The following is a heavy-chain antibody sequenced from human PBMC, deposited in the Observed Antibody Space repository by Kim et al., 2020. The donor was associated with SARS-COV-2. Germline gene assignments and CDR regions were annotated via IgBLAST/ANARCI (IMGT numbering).Heavy chain of an antibody. J-gene: IGHJ4*02. Sequence: ASVKVSCKASGYTFTGYFIHWVRQAPGQGLEWMGWINPNSGGTKYAQKFQGRVTMTRDTSISTAHMELTRLTSDDTAVYYRARLEDYDTFTGCSRSPDYWGQGTLV. CDR1: GYTFTGYF. D-gene: IGHD3-9*01. CDR3: ARLEDYDTFTGCSRSPDY. V-gene: IGHV1-2*02. CDR2: INPNSGGT.